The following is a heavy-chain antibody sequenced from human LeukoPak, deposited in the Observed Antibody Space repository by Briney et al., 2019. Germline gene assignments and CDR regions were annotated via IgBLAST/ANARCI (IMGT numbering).Heavy chain of an antibody. CDR3: AKFYDISTGYFDC. V-gene: IGHV3-64*04. CDR1: GFTFSNYA. CDR2: INNNGGKT. D-gene: IGHD3-9*01. J-gene: IGHJ4*02. Sequence: GGSLRLSCSASGFTFSNYAMHWVRQAPGKGLEYVSTINNNGGKTYYADSVKGRFTISRDNSKNTLYLQMNSLRAEDTAVYYCAKFYDISTGYFDCWGQGTLVTVSS.